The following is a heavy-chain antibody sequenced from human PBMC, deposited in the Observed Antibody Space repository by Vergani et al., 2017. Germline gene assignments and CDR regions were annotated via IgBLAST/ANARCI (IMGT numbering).Heavy chain of an antibody. Sequence: QVHLVESGGGVVQPGGSLRLSCAASAFTFSSYGMHWARQVPGKGLEWVAFIRHDGTNQYYADSVKGRFTISRDNSKNTVYLQMNSLKAEDRATYYCAREERSNTSPFVGDWGQGTLVTV. CDR3: AREERSNTSPFVGD. V-gene: IGHV3-30*02. D-gene: IGHD2/OR15-2a*01. CDR1: AFTFSSYG. J-gene: IGHJ4*02. CDR2: IRHDGTNQ.